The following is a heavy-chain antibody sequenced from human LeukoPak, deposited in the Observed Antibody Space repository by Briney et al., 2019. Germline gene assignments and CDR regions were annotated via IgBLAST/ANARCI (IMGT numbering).Heavy chain of an antibody. CDR3: AKDRAEGYCSGGSCYSDY. CDR1: GFTFSSYG. D-gene: IGHD2-15*01. CDR2: IRYDGSNK. J-gene: IGHJ4*02. V-gene: IGHV3-30*02. Sequence: GGSLRLSCAASGFTFSSYGMHWVRQAPGKGLEWVAFIRYDGSNKYYADSVKGRFTISRDNSKNTLYLQMNSLRAEDTAVYYCAKDRAEGYCSGGSCYSDYWGQGTLVTVSS.